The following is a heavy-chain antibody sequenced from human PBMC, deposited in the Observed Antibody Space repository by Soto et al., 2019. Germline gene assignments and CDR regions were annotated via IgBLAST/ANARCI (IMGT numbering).Heavy chain of an antibody. V-gene: IGHV4-28*03. D-gene: IGHD2-2*01. CDR3: ARGDYAKAFDI. J-gene: IGHJ3*02. CDR2: IYYSGSA. CDR1: GYSISSSNL. Sequence: SETLSLTCAVSGYSISSSNLWGWIRQPPGKGLEWIGNIYYSGSAYYNPSLKSRVTMSVDTSKNQFSLKLTSVTAVDTAVYYCARGDYAKAFDIWGQGTTVTVSS.